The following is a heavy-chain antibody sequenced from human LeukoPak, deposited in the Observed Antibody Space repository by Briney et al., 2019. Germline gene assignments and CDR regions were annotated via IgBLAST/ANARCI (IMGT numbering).Heavy chain of an antibody. CDR1: GFTFTSSA. V-gene: IGHV1-46*01. CDR2: INPSGGST. D-gene: IGHD3-9*01. CDR3: ARGRRTYYDILTGYFTY. Sequence: ASVKVSCKASGFTFTSSAMYWVRQAPGQGLEWMGIINPSGGSTSYAQKFQGRVTMTRDTSTSTVYMELSSLRSVGTAVYDCARGRRTYYDILTGYFTYWGQGTLVTVSS. J-gene: IGHJ4*02.